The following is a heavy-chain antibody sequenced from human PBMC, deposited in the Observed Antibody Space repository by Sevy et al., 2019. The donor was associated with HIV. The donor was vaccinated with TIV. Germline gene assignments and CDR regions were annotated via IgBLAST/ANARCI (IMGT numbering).Heavy chain of an antibody. V-gene: IGHV4-59*08. CDR2: VYDGESF. CDR3: ARRLGISAPFDF. D-gene: IGHD3-3*02. J-gene: IGHJ4*02. Sequence: SETLSLTCTVSGGSVSSYYWSWIRQPLGKGLEWIGYVYDGESFNYNPSLKSRVTISVDKSKNHISLRLTSLTAADTAVYYCARRLGISAPFDFWGQGIVVTVSS. CDR1: GGSVSSYY.